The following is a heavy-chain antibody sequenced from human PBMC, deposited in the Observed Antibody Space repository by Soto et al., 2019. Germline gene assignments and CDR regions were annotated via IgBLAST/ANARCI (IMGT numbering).Heavy chain of an antibody. Sequence: QVQLHESGPGLVKPSETMSLTCTVSGGSISSYYWGWMRQPPGKGLEWIGDIYYTGTTNYHPSLTKRVTTAITSKNPFSLNLSSVTAADTAVYYCAKSLFDGGGGLSADWGRGTLVTVSP. V-gene: IGHV4-59*01. CDR2: IYYTGTT. CDR1: GGSISSYY. J-gene: IGHJ4*02. D-gene: IGHD2-21*01. CDR3: AKSLFDGGGGLSAD.